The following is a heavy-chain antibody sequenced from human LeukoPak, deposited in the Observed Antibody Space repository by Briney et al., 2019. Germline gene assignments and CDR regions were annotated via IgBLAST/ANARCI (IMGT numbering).Heavy chain of an antibody. CDR1: GYTFTVYY. D-gene: IGHD2-8*01. CDR3: ARDMGVPYYFDY. J-gene: IGHJ4*02. CDR2: INLNSGGT. Sequence: ASVKVSCKASGYTFTVYYMHWVRQAPGQGLEWMGWINLNSGGTNFAQNFQGRVTMTRDTSISTAYMELTRLTSDDTAVYYCARDMGVPYYFDYWGQGTLVTVSS. V-gene: IGHV1-2*02.